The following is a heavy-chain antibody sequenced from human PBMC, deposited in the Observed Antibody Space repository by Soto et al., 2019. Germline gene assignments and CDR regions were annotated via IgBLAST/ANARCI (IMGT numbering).Heavy chain of an antibody. CDR3: AREHQWLVRGADY. J-gene: IGHJ4*02. V-gene: IGHV1-3*01. Sequence: QVQLVQSGAEVKKPGASVKVSCKASGYTFTSYAMHWVRQAPGQRLEWMGWINAGNGNTKYSQKFQGRVTITRDTSASTAYMELSSLRSEDTAVYYCAREHQWLVRGADYWGQGTLVTVSS. CDR2: INAGNGNT. CDR1: GYTFTSYA. D-gene: IGHD6-19*01.